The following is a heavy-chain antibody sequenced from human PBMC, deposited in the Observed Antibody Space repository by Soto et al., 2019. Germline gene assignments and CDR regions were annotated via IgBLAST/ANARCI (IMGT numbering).Heavy chain of an antibody. CDR2: IYYSGST. CDR3: ARSQDSLLWFGELLYYNWFDP. V-gene: IGHV4-61*01. CDR1: GGSVSSGSYY. D-gene: IGHD3-10*01. J-gene: IGHJ5*02. Sequence: PSETLSLTCTVSGGSVSSGSYYWSWIRQPPGKGLEWFGYIYYSGSTNYNPSLKSRVTISVDTSKNQFSLKLSSVTAADTAVYYCARSQDSLLWFGELLYYNWFDPWGQGTLVTVSS.